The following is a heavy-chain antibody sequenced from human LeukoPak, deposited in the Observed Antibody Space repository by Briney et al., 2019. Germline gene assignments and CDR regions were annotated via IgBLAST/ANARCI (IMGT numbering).Heavy chain of an antibody. J-gene: IGHJ4*02. CDR1: GSSITAFY. Sequence: PSETLSLTCNVSGSSITAFYWSWIRQSPGKGLEWIGSFQYGGNSKYNPSLKSRVAMSVDTSKRQLSLRLTSVTAADTAVYYCASHRGLYCTGTSCSYWGQGTLVTVSS. V-gene: IGHV4-59*01. D-gene: IGHD2-2*01. CDR2: FQYGGNS. CDR3: ASHRGLYCTGTSCSY.